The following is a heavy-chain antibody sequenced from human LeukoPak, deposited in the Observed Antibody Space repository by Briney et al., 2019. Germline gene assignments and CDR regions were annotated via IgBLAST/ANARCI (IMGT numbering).Heavy chain of an antibody. CDR3: AKSGLNRFDY. V-gene: IGHV3-48*01. CDR1: GFTFSSYS. J-gene: IGHJ4*02. Sequence: GGSLRLSCAASGFTFSSYSMNWVRQAPGKGLEWVSYISSSSTSIFYADSLKGRFTISRDNAKNSLYLQMNSLRAEDTAVYYCAKSGLNRFDYWGQGILVTVSS. CDR2: ISSSSTSI. D-gene: IGHD3-3*01.